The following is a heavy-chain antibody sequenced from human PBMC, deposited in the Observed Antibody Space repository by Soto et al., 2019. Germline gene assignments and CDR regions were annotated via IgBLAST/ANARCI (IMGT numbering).Heavy chain of an antibody. Sequence: PGESLKISCKGSGYSFTSYWIGWARQMPGKGLEWMGIIYPGDSDTRYSPSFQGQVTISADKSISTAYLQWSSLKASDTAMYYCARLQWELLGYYGMDVWGQGTTVTVSS. J-gene: IGHJ6*02. V-gene: IGHV5-51*01. CDR1: GYSFTSYW. D-gene: IGHD1-26*01. CDR3: ARLQWELLGYYGMDV. CDR2: IYPGDSDT.